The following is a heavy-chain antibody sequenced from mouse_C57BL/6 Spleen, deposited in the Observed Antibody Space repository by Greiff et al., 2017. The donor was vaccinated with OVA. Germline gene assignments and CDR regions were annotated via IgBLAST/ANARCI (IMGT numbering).Heavy chain of an antibody. V-gene: IGHV1-26*01. D-gene: IGHD3-2*02. CDR2: INPNNGGT. J-gene: IGHJ2*01. CDR1: GYTFTDYY. CDR3: ASQQLRLREVFDY. Sequence: VQLQQSGPELVKPGASVKISCKASGYTFTDYYMNWVKQSHGKSLEWIGDINPNNGGTSYNQKFKGKATLTVDKSSSTAYMELRSLTSEDSAVYYCASQQLRLREVFDYWGQGTTLTVSS.